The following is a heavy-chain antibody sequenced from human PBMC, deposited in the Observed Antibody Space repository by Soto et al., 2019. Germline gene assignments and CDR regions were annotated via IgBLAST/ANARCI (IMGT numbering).Heavy chain of an antibody. D-gene: IGHD6-19*01. Sequence: ASVKVSWKAAGYTFTTYGISLVRQAPGQGLEWMGWISVYNGNTNYAQKLQGRVTMTTDTSTSTAYMELTSLRSDDTALYYCARCDGQWILDKWGQGTLVTVSS. CDR2: ISVYNGNT. CDR1: GYTFTTYG. J-gene: IGHJ4*02. V-gene: IGHV1-18*01. CDR3: ARCDGQWILDK.